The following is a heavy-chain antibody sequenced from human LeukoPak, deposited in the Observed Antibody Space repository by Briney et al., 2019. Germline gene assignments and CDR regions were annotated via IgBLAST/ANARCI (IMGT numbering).Heavy chain of an antibody. CDR2: ISSSSSTI. CDR3: ARGASSGWYPGFDI. Sequence: GRSLRLSCAASGFTFSSYTMNWVRQAPGEGLEWVSYISSSSSTIYYADSVKGRFTISRDNAKNSLYLQMNSLRDEDTAVYYCARGASSGWYPGFDIWGQGTMVTVSS. CDR1: GFTFSSYT. J-gene: IGHJ3*02. V-gene: IGHV3-48*02. D-gene: IGHD6-19*01.